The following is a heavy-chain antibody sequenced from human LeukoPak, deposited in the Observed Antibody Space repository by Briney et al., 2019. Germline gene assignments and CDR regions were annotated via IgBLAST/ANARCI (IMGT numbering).Heavy chain of an antibody. V-gene: IGHV4-4*07. CDR1: GGSISSYY. Sequence: SETLSLTCTVSGGSISSYYWSWIRQPAGNGLEWIGRIYTSGSTNYNPSLKSRVTMSVDTSKNQFSLKLSSVTAADTAVYYCARDPRSGSYYRYFDLWGRGTLVTVSS. CDR2: IYTSGST. D-gene: IGHD1-26*01. J-gene: IGHJ2*01. CDR3: ARDPRSGSYYRYFDL.